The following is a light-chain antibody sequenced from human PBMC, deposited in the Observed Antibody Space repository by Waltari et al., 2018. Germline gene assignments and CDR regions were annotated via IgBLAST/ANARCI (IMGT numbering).Light chain of an antibody. CDR1: GRDGGNYNL. J-gene: IGLJ3*02. CDR3: CSYAGSSSFLWV. Sequence: QSDLTQPASVSGSRGQSLTISCTGTGRDGGNYNLVAWNHQHPGKATKLLIYESTRRPLRVSKRFFGSKSGNAASLTISGLQSEDEADYYCCSYAGSSSFLWVFGGGTKLTVL. V-gene: IGLV2-23*02. CDR2: EST.